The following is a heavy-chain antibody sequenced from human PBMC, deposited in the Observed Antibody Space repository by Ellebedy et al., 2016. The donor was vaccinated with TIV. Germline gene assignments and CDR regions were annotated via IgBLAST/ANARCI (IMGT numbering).Heavy chain of an antibody. V-gene: IGHV3-30*18. J-gene: IGHJ3*02. D-gene: IGHD1-1*01. CDR2: ISDDGSTT. CDR3: AKEGTNWQYDFDI. CDR1: GFTFRNYG. Sequence: GGSPRLSXAASGFTFRNYGMHWVRQAPGKGLEWLAVISDDGSTTYYADSVKGRFTISRDSSKNTLSLQMNSLRGEDTAVYYCAKEGTNWQYDFDIWGQGTMVSVSS.